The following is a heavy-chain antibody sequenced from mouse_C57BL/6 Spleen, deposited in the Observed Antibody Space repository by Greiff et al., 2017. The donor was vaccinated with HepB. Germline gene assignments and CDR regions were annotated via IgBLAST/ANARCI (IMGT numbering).Heavy chain of an antibody. Sequence: EVQLQQSGPELVKPGASVKISCKASGYTFTDYYMNWVKQSHGKSLEWIGDINPNNGGTSYNQKFKGKATLTVDKSSSTAYMELRSLTSEDSAVYYCARHHGLYAMDYWGQGTSVTVSS. V-gene: IGHV1-26*01. CDR1: GYTFTDYY. CDR3: ARHHGLYAMDY. CDR2: INPNNGGT. J-gene: IGHJ4*01.